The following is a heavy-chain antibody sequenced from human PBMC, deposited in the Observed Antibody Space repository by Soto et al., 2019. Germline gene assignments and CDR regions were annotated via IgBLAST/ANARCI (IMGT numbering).Heavy chain of an antibody. J-gene: IGHJ4*02. CDR3: TVGVAGHPFDY. Sequence: WTWIRQPPGKGLEWIGNIHYSGSTNYSPSLKGRVIISVDTSDNQSSLKLSSVTTADTAVYYWTVGVAGHPFDYWGQGTLVTVAS. D-gene: IGHD2-15*01. V-gene: IGHV4-59*01. CDR2: IHYSGST.